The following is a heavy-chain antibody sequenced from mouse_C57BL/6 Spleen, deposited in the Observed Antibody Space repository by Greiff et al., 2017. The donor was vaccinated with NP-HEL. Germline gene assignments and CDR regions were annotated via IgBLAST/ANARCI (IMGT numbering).Heavy chain of an antibody. V-gene: IGHV1-82*01. J-gene: IGHJ4*01. CDR1: GYAFSSSW. Sequence: VQLQQSGPELVKPGASVKISCKASGYAFSSSWMNWVKQRPGKGLEWIGRIYPGDGDTNYNGKFKGKATLTADKSSSTAYMQHSSLTSEDSAVYFCARRGNSAMDYWGQGTSVTVSS. CDR3: ARRGNSAMDY. D-gene: IGHD2-14*01. CDR2: IYPGDGDT.